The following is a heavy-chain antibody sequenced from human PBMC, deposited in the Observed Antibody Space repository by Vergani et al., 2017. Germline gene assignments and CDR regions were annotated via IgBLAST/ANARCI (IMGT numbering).Heavy chain of an antibody. Sequence: QVKLQESGPGLLKPSQTLSLTCTVSGESIRSGSHYWSWIRQPAGKGPEWIGHIHTGGSTDLNPSFKSRVSISVDTSKSQFSLKLNSVTVADTAVYYCANCRPCCTSSSCPAIWGQGTLVTVSS. V-gene: IGHV4-61*02. CDR3: ANCRPCCTSSSCPAI. D-gene: IGHD2-15*01. CDR1: GESIRSGSHY. J-gene: IGHJ4*02. CDR2: IHTGGST.